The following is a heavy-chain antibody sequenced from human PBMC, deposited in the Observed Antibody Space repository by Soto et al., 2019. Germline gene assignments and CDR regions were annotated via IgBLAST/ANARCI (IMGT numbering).Heavy chain of an antibody. V-gene: IGHV4-61*01. CDR1: GVSVSSGSFY. CDR3: ARGATVTQYDY. J-gene: IGHJ4*02. D-gene: IGHD4-17*01. Sequence: PSETLSLTCTVSGVSVSSGSFYWAWIRQPPGKGLEWIGFGSYSGTTSYKPSLKSRVTISVDTSRSQISLKVTSLTAADTAVYYCARGATVTQYDYWGQGTLVTVSS. CDR2: GSYSGTT.